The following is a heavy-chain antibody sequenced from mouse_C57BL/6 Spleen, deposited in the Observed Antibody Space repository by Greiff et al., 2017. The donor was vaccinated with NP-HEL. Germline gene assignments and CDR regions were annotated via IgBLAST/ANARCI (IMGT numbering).Heavy chain of an antibody. CDR2: INPSSGYT. V-gene: IGHV1-4*01. CDR1: GYTFTSYT. Sequence: VQLQQSGAELARPGASVKMSCKASGYTFTSYTMHWVKQRPGQGLEWIGYINPSSGYTKYNQKFKDKATLTADKSSSTAYMQLSSLTSEDSAVYYGASSGGSDLYYAMDYWGQGTSVTVSS. J-gene: IGHJ4*01. CDR3: ASSGGSDLYYAMDY. D-gene: IGHD1-1*01.